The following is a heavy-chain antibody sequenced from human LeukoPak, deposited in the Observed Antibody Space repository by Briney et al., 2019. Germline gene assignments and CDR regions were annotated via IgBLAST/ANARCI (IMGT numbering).Heavy chain of an antibody. D-gene: IGHD1-26*01. J-gene: IGHJ4*02. Sequence: SETLSLTCVVYGGSLSGNYWSWIRQPPGKGLEWIGEINHSGTTTYNPSLESRVTISVDTSKHQFSLKLTSVTAADTAVDYCARVQAGVGLGHWGQGTLVTVSS. CDR1: GGSLSGNY. CDR3: ARVQAGVGLGH. CDR2: INHSGTT. V-gene: IGHV4-34*01.